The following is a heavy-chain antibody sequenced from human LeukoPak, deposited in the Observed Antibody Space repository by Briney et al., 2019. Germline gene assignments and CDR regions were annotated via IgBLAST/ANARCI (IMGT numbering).Heavy chain of an antibody. J-gene: IGHJ3*02. V-gene: IGHV3-74*01. Sequence: PGGSLRLSCAASGFTFSNYWMHWVRQVPGKGLVWVSRINGDGRMTRYADSVKGRFTISRDNAKNTVYLQMNSLRAEDTAVYYCAREFGDWSPNDAFDMWGQGTMVTVSS. CDR1: GFTFSNYW. D-gene: IGHD2-21*02. CDR2: INGDGRMT. CDR3: AREFGDWSPNDAFDM.